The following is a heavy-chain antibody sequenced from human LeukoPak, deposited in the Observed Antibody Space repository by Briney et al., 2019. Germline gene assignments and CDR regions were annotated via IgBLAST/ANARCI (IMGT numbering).Heavy chain of an antibody. Sequence: SETLSLTCTVSGGSISDYYWSWIRQPPGKGLEWIGYIYYSGNTNYNPSLKSRVTISVDTSKNQFSLKLSSVTAADTAVYYCVRENYSSGWYGIIDYWGQGTLVTISS. J-gene: IGHJ4*02. V-gene: IGHV4-59*01. CDR1: GGSISDYY. CDR3: VRENYSSGWYGIIDY. CDR2: IYYSGNT. D-gene: IGHD6-19*01.